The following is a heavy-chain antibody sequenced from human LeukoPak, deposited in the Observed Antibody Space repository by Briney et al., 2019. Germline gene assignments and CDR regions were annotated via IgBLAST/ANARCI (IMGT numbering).Heavy chain of an antibody. Sequence: ASVKVSCKASGYTFTSYGISWVRQAPGQGLEWMGWISAYNGNTNYAQKLQGRVTMTADTSTSTAYMELRSLRSDDTAVYYCARGREIVITTNYFDYWGQGTLVTVSS. CDR2: ISAYNGNT. D-gene: IGHD3-22*01. J-gene: IGHJ4*02. V-gene: IGHV1-18*01. CDR1: GYTFTSYG. CDR3: ARGREIVITTNYFDY.